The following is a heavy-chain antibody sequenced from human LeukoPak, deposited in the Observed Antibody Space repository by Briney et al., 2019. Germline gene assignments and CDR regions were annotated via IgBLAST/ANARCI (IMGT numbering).Heavy chain of an antibody. Sequence: GGSLRLPCSASGFTFRDSYMSWVRQSPGKGPEWVSYISESGSSIYYGDSVRGRFTISRDNARNSLYLQMNSLRGEDTAVYYCVRSGDRHGYYYIDYWGQGTPVTVSS. CDR1: GFTFRDSY. V-gene: IGHV3-11*01. J-gene: IGHJ4*02. CDR3: VRSGDRHGYYYIDY. CDR2: ISESGSSI. D-gene: IGHD2-21*01.